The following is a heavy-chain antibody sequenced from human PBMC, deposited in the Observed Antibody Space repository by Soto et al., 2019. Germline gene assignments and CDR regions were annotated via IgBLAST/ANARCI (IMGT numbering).Heavy chain of an antibody. D-gene: IGHD6-13*01. J-gene: IGHJ6*01. CDR3: ARVGSSCYLAMDV. V-gene: IGHV4-59*01. CDR2: IYYTGST. Sequence: QVQLQESGPGLVKPSETLSLTCTVSGGSISNYYWSWIRQPPGMGLEWIGYIYYTGSTNYNPSLKSRVTISVDTSKNQFSLKLSSVTAAHTAVYYCARVGSSCYLAMDVW. CDR1: GGSISNYY.